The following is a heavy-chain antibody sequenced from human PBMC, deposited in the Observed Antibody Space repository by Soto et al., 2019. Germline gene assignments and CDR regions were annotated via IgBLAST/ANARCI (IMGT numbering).Heavy chain of an antibody. CDR1: GGSISSYY. D-gene: IGHD1-26*01. CDR3: ARTYRNVFDE. Sequence: PETLSLTCTVSGGSISSYYWSWIRQPPGKGLEWIGYIYYSGSTNYNPSLKSRVTISVDTSKNQFSLKLSSVTAADTAGYYCARTYRNVFDEWGQGTLVTVSS. V-gene: IGHV4-59*01. CDR2: IYYSGST. J-gene: IGHJ4*02.